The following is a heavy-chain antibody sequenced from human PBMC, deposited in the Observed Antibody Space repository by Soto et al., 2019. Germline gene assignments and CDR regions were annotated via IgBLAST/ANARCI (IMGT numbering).Heavy chain of an antibody. Sequence: SETLSLTCAVYGGSFSGYYWNWIRQPPGKGLEWIGEINHSGSTSYNPSLKSRVTISVDTSKNQFSLKLSSVTAADTAVYYCARGDPKVGLAYWGQGPLVTVSS. J-gene: IGHJ4*02. CDR3: ARGDPKVGLAY. D-gene: IGHD2-15*01. V-gene: IGHV4-34*01. CDR1: GGSFSGYY. CDR2: INHSGST.